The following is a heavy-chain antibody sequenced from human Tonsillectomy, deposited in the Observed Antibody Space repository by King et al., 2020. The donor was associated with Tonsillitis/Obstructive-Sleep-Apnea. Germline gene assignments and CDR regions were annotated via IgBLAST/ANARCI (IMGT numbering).Heavy chain of an antibody. CDR1: GFTFSTYS. CDR3: VPRLDY. J-gene: IGHJ4*02. CDR2: ISGSSSTI. V-gene: IGHV3-48*02. Sequence: VQLVESGGGLVQPGGSLRLSCAAAGFTFSTYSMNWVRQAPGKGLEWVSYISGSSSTIYYADSVKGRFTFSRDNAKNSLYLQMNSLRDEDTAVYYCVPRLDYWGQGTLVTVSS.